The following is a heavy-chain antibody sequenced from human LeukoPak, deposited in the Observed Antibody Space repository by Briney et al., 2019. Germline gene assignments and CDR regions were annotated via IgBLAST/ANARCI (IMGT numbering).Heavy chain of an antibody. CDR2: IGGGGGNT. CDR1: GFTFNSYA. Sequence: PGGSLRLSCAASGFTFNSYAMGWVRQAPGKGLEWVSAIGGGGGNTYYADSVKGRFTISRDNSKNTLYLQMNSLRAEDTAVYYCARASYGSGSYYFDYWGQGTLVTVSS. J-gene: IGHJ4*02. V-gene: IGHV3-23*01. D-gene: IGHD3-10*01. CDR3: ARASYGSGSYYFDY.